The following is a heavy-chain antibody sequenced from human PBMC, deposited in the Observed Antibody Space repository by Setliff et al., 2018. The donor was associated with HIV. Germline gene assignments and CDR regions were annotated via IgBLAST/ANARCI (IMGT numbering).Heavy chain of an antibody. V-gene: IGHV4-59*11. CDR3: ASGRHYDFWSGFDYYFDY. CDR1: GGSITSHY. J-gene: IGHJ4*02. D-gene: IGHD3-3*01. Sequence: ASETLSLTCTVSGGSITSHYWSWIRQPPGKGLEWIGYIFYSGSTNYNPSLKSRVTISIDTSKNQFSLKLDSVTAADTAVYYCASGRHYDFWSGFDYYFDYWGQGTLVTVSS. CDR2: IFYSGST.